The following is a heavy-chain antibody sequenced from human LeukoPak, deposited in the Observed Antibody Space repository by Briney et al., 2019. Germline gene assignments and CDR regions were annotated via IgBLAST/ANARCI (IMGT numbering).Heavy chain of an antibody. V-gene: IGHV3-23*01. D-gene: IGHD3-22*01. CDR3: AKGRIGANYDSSGLDAFDI. Sequence: GGSLRLSCAASGFTFSSYAMSWVRQAPGKGLEWVSAISGSGGSTYYADSVKGRFTISRDNSKNTLYLQMNSLRAEDTAVYYCAKGRIGANYDSSGLDAFDIWGQGTMVTVSS. CDR1: GFTFSSYA. CDR2: ISGSGGST. J-gene: IGHJ3*02.